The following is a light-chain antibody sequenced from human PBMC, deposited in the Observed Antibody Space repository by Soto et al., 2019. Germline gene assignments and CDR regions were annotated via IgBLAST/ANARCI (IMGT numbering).Light chain of an antibody. V-gene: IGKV3-20*01. CDR1: QIVTNNL. Sequence: EIVLTQSPGTLSLSPGERATLSCRASQIVTNNLLAWYQQSLGQAPRLLIYGASNRATGIPDRFSGSGSGTDFTLTISRLEPEDFAVYYCQQYGSSSGWTFGQGTKVDVK. J-gene: IGKJ1*01. CDR3: QQYGSSSGWT. CDR2: GAS.